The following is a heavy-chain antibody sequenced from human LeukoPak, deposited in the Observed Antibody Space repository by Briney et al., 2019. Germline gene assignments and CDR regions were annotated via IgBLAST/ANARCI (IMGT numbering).Heavy chain of an antibody. J-gene: IGHJ3*02. D-gene: IGHD1-26*01. V-gene: IGHV4-59*01. Sequence: PSETLSLTCTVSGGSISTYYWSWIRQPPGKGLECIGYIYYTGSTNYNPSLKSRVTISVDTSKNQFSLKLTSVTAADTAVYYCARARMGATSDDALDIWGQGTMVTVSS. CDR2: IYYTGST. CDR1: GGSISTYY. CDR3: ARARMGATSDDALDI.